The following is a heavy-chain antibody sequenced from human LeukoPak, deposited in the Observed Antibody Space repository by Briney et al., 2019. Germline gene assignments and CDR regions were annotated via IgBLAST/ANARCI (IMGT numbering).Heavy chain of an antibody. CDR1: GFTFSDYY. D-gene: IGHD2-15*01. Sequence: GGSLRLSCAASGFTFSDYYMSWIRQAPGKGLEWISYISNTGNTIYYADSVKRRFTISRDNAKNSLHLQMNSRRAEDTAVYYCASLIYCSGGSCYKEDAFDIWGQGTMVTVSP. J-gene: IGHJ3*02. CDR2: ISNTGNTI. V-gene: IGHV3-11*01. CDR3: ASLIYCSGGSCYKEDAFDI.